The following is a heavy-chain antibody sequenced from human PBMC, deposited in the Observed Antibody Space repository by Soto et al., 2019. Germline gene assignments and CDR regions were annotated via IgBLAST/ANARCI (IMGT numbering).Heavy chain of an antibody. Sequence: QLFESGGGLVQPGGSLRLSCVASGFSFGRYAMTWVRQAPGKGLEWVSGTSGSGGDTYYAVSVKGRFTISRDNPKNTLYLQMNSLRVEDTAVFYCAKIYDFWSRHHDSFDVWGQGTLVTVSS. D-gene: IGHD3-3*01. J-gene: IGHJ3*01. CDR1: GFSFGRYA. V-gene: IGHV3-23*01. CDR3: AKIYDFWSRHHDSFDV. CDR2: TSGSGGDT.